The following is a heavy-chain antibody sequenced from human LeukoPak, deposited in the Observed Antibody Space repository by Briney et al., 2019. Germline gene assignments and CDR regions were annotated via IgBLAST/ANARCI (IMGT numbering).Heavy chain of an antibody. CDR2: ISAYNGNT. D-gene: IGHD6-19*01. J-gene: IGHJ5*02. V-gene: IGHV1-18*01. Sequence: ASVKVSCKASGYTFTSYGISWVRQAPGQGLEWMGWISAYNGNTNYAQKLQGRVTMTTDTSTSTAYMELRSLRSDDTAVYYCARGSIAVAGTYQNWLDPWGQGTLVTVSS. CDR1: GYTFTSYG. CDR3: ARGSIAVAGTYQNWLDP.